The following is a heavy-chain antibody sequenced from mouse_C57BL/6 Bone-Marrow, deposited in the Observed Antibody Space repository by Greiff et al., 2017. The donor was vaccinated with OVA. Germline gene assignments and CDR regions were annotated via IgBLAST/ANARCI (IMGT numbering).Heavy chain of an antibody. Sequence: QVQLKQPGAELVKPGASVKLSCKASGYTFTSYWMHWVKQRPGRGLEWIGRIDPNSGGTKYNEKFKSKATLTVDKPSSTAYMQLSSLTSEDSAVYYCARDYYGSSSKYFDVWGTGTTVTVSS. CDR3: ARDYYGSSSKYFDV. J-gene: IGHJ1*03. CDR1: GYTFTSYW. CDR2: IDPNSGGT. D-gene: IGHD1-1*01. V-gene: IGHV1-72*01.